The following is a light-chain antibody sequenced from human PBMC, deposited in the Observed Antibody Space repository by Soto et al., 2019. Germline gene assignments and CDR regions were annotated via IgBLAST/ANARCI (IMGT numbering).Light chain of an antibody. CDR3: QQRADWPWT. J-gene: IGKJ1*01. CDR2: DTF. V-gene: IGKV3-11*01. Sequence: IVLTQSPATLSFSPGERATLSCRASQNIAIYLAWYQQKSGQSPRLLIYDTFNRAPGIPDRFSGSGSGTDFTLTISGLEPEDFAVYYCQQRADWPWTFGQGTTVEIK. CDR1: QNIAIY.